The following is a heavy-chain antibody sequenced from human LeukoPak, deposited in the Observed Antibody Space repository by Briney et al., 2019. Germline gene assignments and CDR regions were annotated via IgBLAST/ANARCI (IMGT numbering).Heavy chain of an antibody. CDR1: GGSISSGGYY. J-gene: IGHJ5*02. D-gene: IGHD3-10*01. CDR2: IYYSGST. V-gene: IGHV4-31*03. CDR3: ARVIMVRGVITPWVPYNWFDP. Sequence: PSETLSLTCTVSGGSISSGGYYWSWIRQHPGKGLEWIGYIYYSGSTYYNPSLKSRVTISVDTSKNQFSLKLSSVTAADTAVYYCARVIMVRGVITPWVPYNWFDPWGQGTLVTVSS.